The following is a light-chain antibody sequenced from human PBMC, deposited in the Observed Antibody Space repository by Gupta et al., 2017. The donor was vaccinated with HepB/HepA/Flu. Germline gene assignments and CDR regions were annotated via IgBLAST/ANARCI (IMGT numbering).Light chain of an antibody. V-gene: IGLV2-23*02. CDR3: CSYTTGSTLL. Sequence: QSALTQPASVSGSHGQSITISCTGTSSDVGRYDLVSWYQQHPGKAPKLMIYEVSSRPSGVSNRFSGSKSGNTASLTISWLQSEDEADYYCCSYTTGSTLLFGGGAKLTVL. CDR2: EVS. J-gene: IGLJ2*01. CDR1: SSDVGRYDL.